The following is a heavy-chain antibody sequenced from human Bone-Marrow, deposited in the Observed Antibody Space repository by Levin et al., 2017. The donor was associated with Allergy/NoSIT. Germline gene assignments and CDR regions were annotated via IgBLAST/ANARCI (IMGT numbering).Heavy chain of an antibody. V-gene: IGHV3-23*01. D-gene: IGHD2-8*01. Sequence: PGGSLRLSCAASGFTFRNYAMTWVRQAPGKGLEWLSAISGGGDGTYNADSVKGRFTISRDNSKNTLYLQMNSLRAEDTAVYYCAQIKDTEWYYIDYWGQGSLVTVSS. CDR3: AQIKDTEWYYIDY. CDR2: ISGGGDGT. CDR1: GFTFRNYA. J-gene: IGHJ4*02.